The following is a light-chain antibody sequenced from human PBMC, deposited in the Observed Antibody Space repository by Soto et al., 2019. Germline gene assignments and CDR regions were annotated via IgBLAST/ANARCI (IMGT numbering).Light chain of an antibody. V-gene: IGLV1-40*01. CDR1: SSNIGARFD. CDR3: ASYTSSTTVV. CDR2: GNN. J-gene: IGLJ2*01. Sequence: QSVLTQPPSVSGAPGQTVTIPCAGTSSNIGARFDVHWYQQFPGTAPRVLIYGNNIRPSGVPDRFSGSKSGTSASLTITGLQPEDEADYYCASYTSSTTVVFGGGTQLTVL.